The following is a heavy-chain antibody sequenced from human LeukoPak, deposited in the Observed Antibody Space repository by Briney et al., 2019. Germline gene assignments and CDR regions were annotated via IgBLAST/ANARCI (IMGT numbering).Heavy chain of an antibody. CDR2: INHSGST. J-gene: IGHJ5*02. V-gene: IGHV4-34*01. D-gene: IGHD2-8*01. CDR1: GGSFSGYY. CDR3: ARGPLGGMLYVPPLRGWFDP. Sequence: SETLSLTCAVYGGSFSGYYWSWIRQPPGKGLEWIGEINHSGSTNYNPSLKSRVTISVDTSKNQFSLKLSSVTAADTAVYYCARGPLGGMLYVPPLRGWFDPWGQGTLVTVSS.